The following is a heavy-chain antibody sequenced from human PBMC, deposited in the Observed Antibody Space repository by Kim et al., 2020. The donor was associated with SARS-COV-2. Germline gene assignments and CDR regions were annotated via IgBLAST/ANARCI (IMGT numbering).Heavy chain of an antibody. Sequence: SETLSLTCTVSGGSINSGDYYWSWIRQPPGKGLEWIGYIYYSGSTYYNPSLKSRVTISIDTSKNQFSLKLSSVTAADTAVYYCARGYYASGSPFDYWGQGTLVTVSS. CDR1: GGSINSGDYY. V-gene: IGHV4-30-4*01. CDR2: IYYSGST. J-gene: IGHJ4*02. CDR3: ARGYYASGSPFDY. D-gene: IGHD3-10*01.